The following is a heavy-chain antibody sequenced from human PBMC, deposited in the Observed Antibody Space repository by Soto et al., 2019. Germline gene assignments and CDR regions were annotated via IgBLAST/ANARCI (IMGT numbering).Heavy chain of an antibody. V-gene: IGHV4-59*01. CDR2: IYYSGSA. CDR1: GGSISSYY. Sequence: QVQLQESGPGLVKPSETLSLTCTVSGGSISSYYWSWIRQPPGKGLEWIGYIYYSGSAEYNPSLNRRVPMSLGTSKNRFSLKLSSVTASDTAVYFCARYCSSTSCYFPETFDIWGQGTMVTVSS. J-gene: IGHJ3*02. D-gene: IGHD2-2*01. CDR3: ARYCSSTSCYFPETFDI.